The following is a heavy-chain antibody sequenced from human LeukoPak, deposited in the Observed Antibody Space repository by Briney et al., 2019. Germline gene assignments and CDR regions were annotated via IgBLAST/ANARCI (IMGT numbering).Heavy chain of an antibody. CDR1: GYTLTELS. CDR3: ARDSDLEYSSSLNPFDY. Sequence: ASVKVSCKVSGYTLTELSMHWVRQAPGKGLEWMGGFDPEDGETIYAQKFQGRVTMTEDTSTSTAYMELRSLRSDDTAVYYCARDSDLEYSSSLNPFDYWGQGTLVTVSS. J-gene: IGHJ4*02. V-gene: IGHV1-24*01. CDR2: FDPEDGET. D-gene: IGHD6-6*01.